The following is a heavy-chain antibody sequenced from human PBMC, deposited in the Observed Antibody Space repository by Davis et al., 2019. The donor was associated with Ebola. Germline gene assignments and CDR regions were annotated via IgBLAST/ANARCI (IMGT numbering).Heavy chain of an antibody. CDR2: MDPKNGNT. Sequence: ASVKVSCKASGYIFTSYDINWVRQAPGQGLEWVGWMDPKNGNTGYAQRFQGRVTLTRDTPISTAYLELSSLTSDDTAVYYCARTFHYGNTVNPNWFDPWGPGTLVTVSS. CDR3: ARTFHYGNTVNPNWFDP. CDR1: GYIFTSYD. J-gene: IGHJ5*02. D-gene: IGHD1-7*01. V-gene: IGHV1-8*01.